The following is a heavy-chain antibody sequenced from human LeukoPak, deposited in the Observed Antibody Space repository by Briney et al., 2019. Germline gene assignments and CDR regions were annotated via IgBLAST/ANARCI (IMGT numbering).Heavy chain of an antibody. CDR1: GFTFSSYS. Sequence: PGGSLRLSCAASGFTFSSYSMNWFRQAPGKGLEWVSSISSSSSYIYYADSVKGRFTISRDNAKNSLYLQMNSLRAEDTAVYYCARGINYYDSSGYYYGSDPWGQGTLVTVSS. J-gene: IGHJ5*02. V-gene: IGHV3-21*01. D-gene: IGHD3-22*01. CDR3: ARGINYYDSSGYYYGSDP. CDR2: ISSSSSYI.